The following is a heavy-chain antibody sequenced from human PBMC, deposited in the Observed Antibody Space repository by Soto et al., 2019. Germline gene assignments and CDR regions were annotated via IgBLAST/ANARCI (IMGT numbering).Heavy chain of an antibody. J-gene: IGHJ4*02. Sequence: GGSLRLSCAASGFTFSSYGMHWVRQAPGKGLEWVAVISYDGSNKYYADSVKGRFTISRDNSKNTLYLQMNSLRAEDTAVYYCAKDNFLYCSSTSCYYDYWGQGTLVTVSS. CDR2: ISYDGSNK. V-gene: IGHV3-30*18. CDR1: GFTFSSYG. D-gene: IGHD2-2*01. CDR3: AKDNFLYCSSTSCYYDY.